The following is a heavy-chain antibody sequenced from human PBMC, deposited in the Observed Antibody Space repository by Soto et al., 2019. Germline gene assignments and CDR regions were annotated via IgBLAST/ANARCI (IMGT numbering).Heavy chain of an antibody. Sequence: QVQLVQSGAELKKPGASVKVSCKASGYTFSNYDMNWVRQATGQGPEWIGWVNPNNGDTGYAQKFQGRVTMTTDISTTTAYMELTSLRSEETAIYYCTKVSRKGSAIDFDYWGQGTLITDSS. CDR2: VNPNNGDT. CDR1: GYTFSNYD. J-gene: IGHJ4*02. CDR3: TKVSRKGSAIDFDY. V-gene: IGHV1-8*01. D-gene: IGHD3-10*01.